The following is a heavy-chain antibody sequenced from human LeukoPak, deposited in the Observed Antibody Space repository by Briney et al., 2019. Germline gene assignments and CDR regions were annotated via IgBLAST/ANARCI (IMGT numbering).Heavy chain of an antibody. Sequence: GGSLRLSCAASGLTVSSNYMSWVRQAPGKGLEWVSVIYSGGSTYYADSVKGRFTISRDNSKNTLYLQMNSLRAEDTAVYYCASLPNYGDYYYYYYGMDVWGQGTTVTVSS. CDR1: GLTVSSNY. J-gene: IGHJ6*02. CDR2: IYSGGST. V-gene: IGHV3-66*01. CDR3: ASLPNYGDYYYYYYGMDV. D-gene: IGHD4-17*01.